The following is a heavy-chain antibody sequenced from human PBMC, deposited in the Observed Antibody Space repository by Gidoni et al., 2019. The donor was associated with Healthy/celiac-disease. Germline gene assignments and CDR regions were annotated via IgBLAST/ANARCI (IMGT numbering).Heavy chain of an antibody. Sequence: QVQLVQSGAEVKKPGSSVKVSCQASGGTFSSYAISWVRQAPGQGLEWMGGIIPIFGTANYAQKFQGRVTITADESTSTAYMELSSLRSEDTAVYYCARVYYYDSSGYYSPQVYFQHWGQGTLVTVSS. D-gene: IGHD3-22*01. CDR3: ARVYYYDSSGYYSPQVYFQH. CDR2: IIPIFGTA. CDR1: GGTFSSYA. J-gene: IGHJ1*01. V-gene: IGHV1-69*01.